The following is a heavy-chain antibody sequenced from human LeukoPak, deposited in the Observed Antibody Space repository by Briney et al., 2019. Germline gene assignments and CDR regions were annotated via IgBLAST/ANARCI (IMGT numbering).Heavy chain of an antibody. D-gene: IGHD6-13*01. V-gene: IGHV3-20*04. J-gene: IGHJ6*02. Sequence: GSLRLSCAASGFTFDDYGMSWVRQAPGKGLEWVSGINWNGGSTGYADSVKGRFTISRDNAKNSLYLQMNSLRAEDTALYYCARERHSSSWPDPPYYYYYGMDVWGQGTTVTVSS. CDR1: GFTFDDYG. CDR3: ARERHSSSWPDPPYYYYYGMDV. CDR2: INWNGGST.